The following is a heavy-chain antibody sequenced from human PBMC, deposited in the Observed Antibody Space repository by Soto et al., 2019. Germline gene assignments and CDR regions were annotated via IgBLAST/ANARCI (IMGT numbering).Heavy chain of an antibody. Sequence: GASVKVSCKASGYTFTSYGISWVRQAPGQGLEWMGWISAYNGNTNYAQKLQGQVTISADKPISTAYLQWSSLKASDTAMYYCARHPDYSNYPYGMDVWGQGTTVTVSS. CDR3: ARHPDYSNYPYGMDV. CDR2: ISAYNGNT. J-gene: IGHJ6*02. CDR1: GYTFTSYG. V-gene: IGHV1-18*01. D-gene: IGHD4-4*01.